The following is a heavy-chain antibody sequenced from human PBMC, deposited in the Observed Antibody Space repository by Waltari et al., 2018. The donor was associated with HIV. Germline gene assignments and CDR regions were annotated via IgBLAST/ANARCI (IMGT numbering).Heavy chain of an antibody. Sequence: EVQLVESGGGLVQPGGSLRLSGAASGLTFSSNRVSCARQAPGKGLGWVANIKQDGSEKYYVDSVKGRFTISRDNAKNSLYLQMNSLRAEDTAVYYCARDYYDILTGYWGYFDYWGQGTLVTVSS. CDR1: GLTFSSNR. V-gene: IGHV3-7*01. D-gene: IGHD3-9*01. CDR2: IKQDGSEK. CDR3: ARDYYDILTGYWGYFDY. J-gene: IGHJ4*02.